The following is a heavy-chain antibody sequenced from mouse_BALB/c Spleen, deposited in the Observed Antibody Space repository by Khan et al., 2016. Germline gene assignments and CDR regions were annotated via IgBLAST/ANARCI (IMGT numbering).Heavy chain of an antibody. J-gene: IGHJ3*01. CDR1: GYAFTSYY. D-gene: IGHD2-3*01. Sequence: QIQLVQSGPELVKPGASVKMSCKASGYAFTSYYIHWVKQRPGQGLEWIGWNYPGDGMINYNEKFRGRTTLTADKSSSTAYMVLSSLTTEDSASYFCARVYDGYAAWFGYWGQGTLVTVSA. V-gene: IGHV1S56*01. CDR2: NYPGDGMI. CDR3: ARVYDGYAAWFGY.